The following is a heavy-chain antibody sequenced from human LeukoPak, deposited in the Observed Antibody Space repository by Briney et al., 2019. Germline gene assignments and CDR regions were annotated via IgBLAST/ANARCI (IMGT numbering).Heavy chain of an antibody. J-gene: IGHJ4*02. Sequence: GGSLRLSCAASRFTFSTSAMTWVRQAPGKGLEWVSSISGSGGSTYYADSVKGRFTISRDNAKNSLYLQMNSLRAEDTAVYYCARAGRFLEWLPDYWGQGTLVTVSS. CDR3: ARAGRFLEWLPDY. CDR1: RFTFSTSA. D-gene: IGHD3-3*01. V-gene: IGHV3-23*01. CDR2: ISGSGGST.